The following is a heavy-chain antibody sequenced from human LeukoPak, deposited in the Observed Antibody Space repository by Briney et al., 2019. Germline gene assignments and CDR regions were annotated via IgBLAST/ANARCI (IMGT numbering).Heavy chain of an antibody. J-gene: IGHJ3*02. V-gene: IGHV4-59*01. CDR3: ARRRITMIVDDAFDI. CDR2: IYYSGST. CDR1: VGSISSYF. D-gene: IGHD3-22*01. Sequence: SETLSLTCTVSVGSISSYFWSWIRQPPGKGLEWIGYIYYSGSTNYNPSLKSRVTISVDTSKNQYSLKLSSVTAADTAVYYCARRRITMIVDDAFDIWGQGTMVTVSS.